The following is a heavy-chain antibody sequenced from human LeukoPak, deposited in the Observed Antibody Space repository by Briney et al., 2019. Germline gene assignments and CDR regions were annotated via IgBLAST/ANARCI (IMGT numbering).Heavy chain of an antibody. D-gene: IGHD5-18*01. J-gene: IGHJ4*02. Sequence: PSETLSLTCTVSGLSISSYYWSWIRQPAGKGLEWIGRIYTSGSPKYNPSLKSRLTMSVDTSKNQFSLKLSSVTAADTAVYYCARERRIHLWYPAGGFDYWGQGTLVTVSS. CDR3: ARERRIHLWYPAGGFDY. V-gene: IGHV4-4*07. CDR1: GLSISSYY. CDR2: IYTSGSP.